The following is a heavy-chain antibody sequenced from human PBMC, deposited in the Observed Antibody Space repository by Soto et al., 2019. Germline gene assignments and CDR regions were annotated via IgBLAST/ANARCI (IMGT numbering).Heavy chain of an antibody. V-gene: IGHV4-59*08. D-gene: IGHD1-26*01. CDR2: IYYSGST. CDR1: GGSISSYY. J-gene: IGHJ6*03. CDR3: ARLAVLGSTTYYMDV. Sequence: PSETLSLTCTVSGGSISSYYWSWIRQPPGKGLEWIGYIYYSGSTNYNPSLKSRVTISVDTSKNQFSLKLSSVTAADTAVYYCARLAVLGSTTYYMDVWGKGTTVTVAS.